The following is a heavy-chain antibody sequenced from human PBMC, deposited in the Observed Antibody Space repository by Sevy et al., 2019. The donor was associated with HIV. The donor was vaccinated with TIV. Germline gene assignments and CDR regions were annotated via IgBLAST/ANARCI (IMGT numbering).Heavy chain of an antibody. CDR3: ARDRDITFGGGDAFDI. D-gene: IGHD3-16*01. J-gene: IGHJ3*02. Sequence: ASVKVSCKASGGTFGTYTINWLRQAPGQGLECMGGIIPVFRTSNYAQKFQGRLTIIADESTTTAYMELSSLISEDSAVYYCARDRDITFGGGDAFDIWGQGTMVTVSS. CDR1: GGTFGTYT. V-gene: IGHV1-69*13. CDR2: IIPVFRTS.